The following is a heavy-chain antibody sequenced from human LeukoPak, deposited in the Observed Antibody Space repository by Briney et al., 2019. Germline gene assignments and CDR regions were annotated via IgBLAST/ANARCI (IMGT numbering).Heavy chain of an antibody. CDR1: GGSFSGYY. CDR3: ARGQGEAALNLFDP. V-gene: IGHV4-34*01. D-gene: IGHD2-15*01. J-gene: IGHJ5*02. CDR2: INHSGST. Sequence: SETLSLTCAVYGGSFSGYYWSWIRQPPGKGLGWIGEINHSGSTNYNPSLESRVTISVDTAKNQFSLQLSSVTAADTAVYCCARGQGEAALNLFDPWGQGTLVTVSS.